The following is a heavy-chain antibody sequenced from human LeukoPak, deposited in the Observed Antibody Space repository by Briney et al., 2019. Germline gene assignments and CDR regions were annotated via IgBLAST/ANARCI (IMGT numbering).Heavy chain of an antibody. V-gene: IGHV4-59*12. D-gene: IGHD2-2*01. CDR3: ARRRSTSFSRYFDL. J-gene: IGHJ2*01. CDR2: IDYRGST. Sequence: PSETLSLTCTVSGGSISNYYWSWIRQPPGKGLEWIAYIDYRGSTNYNPSLKSRVTISVDTSKNQFSLKLSSVTAADTAVYYCARRRSTSFSRYFDLWGRGTLVTVSS. CDR1: GGSISNYY.